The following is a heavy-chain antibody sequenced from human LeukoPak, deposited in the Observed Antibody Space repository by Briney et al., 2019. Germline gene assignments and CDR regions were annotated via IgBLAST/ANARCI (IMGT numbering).Heavy chain of an antibody. CDR2: IKQDGNEK. CDR1: GFTFSSYW. Sequence: GSLRLSCAASGFTFSSYWMSWVRQAPGKGLEWVANIKQDGNEKHYVDSVKGRFTISRDNSKNTLYLQMNSLRAEDTAVYYCAKGDLVVVAATLVDYWGQGTLVTVSS. D-gene: IGHD2-15*01. J-gene: IGHJ4*02. CDR3: AKGDLVVVAATLVDY. V-gene: IGHV3-7*03.